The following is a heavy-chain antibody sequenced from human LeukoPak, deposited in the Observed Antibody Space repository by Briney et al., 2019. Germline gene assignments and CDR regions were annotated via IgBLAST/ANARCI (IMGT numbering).Heavy chain of an antibody. D-gene: IGHD3-3*01. J-gene: IGHJ4*02. CDR1: GGSISSSSYY. CDR2: IYYSGST. CDR3: ARIAPEYDFWSGLKPYYFDY. Sequence: SETLSLTCTVSGGSISSSSYYWGWIRQPPGKGLEWIGGIYYSGSTYYNPSLKSRVTISVDTSKNQFSLKLSSVTAADTAVYYCARIAPEYDFWSGLKPYYFDYWGQGTLVTVSS. V-gene: IGHV4-39*07.